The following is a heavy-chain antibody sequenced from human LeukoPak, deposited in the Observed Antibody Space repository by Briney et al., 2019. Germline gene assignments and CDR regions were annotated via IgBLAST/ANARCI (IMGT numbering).Heavy chain of an antibody. CDR1: GFTFSSYA. CDR2: ISGSGGST. V-gene: IGHV3-23*01. D-gene: IGHD5-12*01. Sequence: GGSLRLSCAASGFTFSSYAMSWVRQAPGKGLEWVSAISGSGGSTYYADSVKGRFTISRDNAKNSLYLQMNSLRAEDTAVYYCARDHERGYSGPSGYWGQGTLVTVSS. J-gene: IGHJ4*02. CDR3: ARDHERGYSGPSGY.